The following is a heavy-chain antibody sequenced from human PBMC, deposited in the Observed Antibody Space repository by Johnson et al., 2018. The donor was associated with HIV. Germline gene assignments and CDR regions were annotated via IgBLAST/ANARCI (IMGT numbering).Heavy chain of an antibody. CDR1: GFTFNTYW. CDR3: ARDYETI. CDR2: IKQDGSEK. D-gene: IGHD3-16*01. Sequence: EVQLVESGGGLVQPGGSLRLSCAASGFTFNTYWMTWVRQAPGKGLEWVANIKQDGSEKYYVDSVKGRFTISRDNAKNSLYLQMNSLRAEDTAVYFCARDYETIWGQGTMVTVSS. V-gene: IGHV3-7*01. J-gene: IGHJ3*02.